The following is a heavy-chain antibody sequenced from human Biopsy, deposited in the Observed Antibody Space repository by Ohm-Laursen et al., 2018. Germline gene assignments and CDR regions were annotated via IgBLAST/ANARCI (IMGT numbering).Heavy chain of an antibody. CDR3: ARDPLNGHKHFDY. Sequence: GPSVKASCKTSSYTFTDYNIHWMRQAPGQGLEWLGYINCKTGATNYAQKSQGTVTMTRDTSISTAYLALGSLRSADTAIDYCARDPLNGHKHFDYWGQGSLVTVSS. CDR1: SYTFTDYN. V-gene: IGHV1-2*02. D-gene: IGHD2-8*01. CDR2: INCKTGAT. J-gene: IGHJ4*02.